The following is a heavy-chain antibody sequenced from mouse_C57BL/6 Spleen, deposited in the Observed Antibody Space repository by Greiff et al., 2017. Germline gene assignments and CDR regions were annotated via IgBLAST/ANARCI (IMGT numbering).Heavy chain of an antibody. J-gene: IGHJ2*01. CDR1: GYTFTSYW. CDR3: LYDGFFSPG. Sequence: QVQLQQPGAELVRPGSSVKLSCKASGYTFTSYWMHWVKQRPIQGLEWIGNIDPSDSETHYNQKFKDKATLTVDKSSSTAYMQLSSLTSEDSAVFYCLYDGFFSPGWGQGTTLTGSS. V-gene: IGHV1-52*01. CDR2: IDPSDSET. D-gene: IGHD2-3*01.